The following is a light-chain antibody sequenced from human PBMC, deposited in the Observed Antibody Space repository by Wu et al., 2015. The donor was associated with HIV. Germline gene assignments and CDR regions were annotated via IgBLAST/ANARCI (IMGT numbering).Light chain of an antibody. CDR2: GAS. V-gene: IGKV3-15*01. Sequence: EIVMTQSPATLSVSPGERATLSCRASQSVSSNLAWYQQKPGQAPRLLIYGASTRATGIPARFSGSGSGTEFTLTISSLEPEDSAVYYCQQRSNWPYSFGQGTKLEIK. CDR3: QQRSNWPYS. CDR1: QSVSSN. J-gene: IGKJ2*03.